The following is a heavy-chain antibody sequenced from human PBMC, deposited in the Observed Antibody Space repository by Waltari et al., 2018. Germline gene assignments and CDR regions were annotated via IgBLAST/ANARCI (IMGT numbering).Heavy chain of an antibody. CDR1: GFTFSSYA. Sequence: EVQLVESGGGLVQPGGSLRLSCAASGFTFSSYAMSWVRQATGKGLGWVSAISGRGGSKYYVDAVKGRFTISRDNSKNTLYLQMNSLRAEDTAVYYCAKHPPGGHYYDSSGYYYLDYWGQGTLVTVSS. V-gene: IGHV3-23*04. CDR2: ISGRGGSK. J-gene: IGHJ4*02. CDR3: AKHPPGGHYYDSSGYYYLDY. D-gene: IGHD3-22*01.